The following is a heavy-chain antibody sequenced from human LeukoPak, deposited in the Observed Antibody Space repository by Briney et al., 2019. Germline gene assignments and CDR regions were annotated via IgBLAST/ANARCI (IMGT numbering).Heavy chain of an antibody. CDR2: LNHSGST. Sequence: PSETLSLACAVYGGSFSGYYWSWIRQPPRKGLEWICELNHSGSTNYNPSLKRRVTISVDTSKNTFSLKLSSVTATDAPGTYRVRGGTLPRYYYDSITNALDLWGQGTMVTVSS. CDR1: GGSFSGYY. V-gene: IGHV4-34*01. CDR3: VRGGTLPRYYYDSITNALDL. D-gene: IGHD3-22*01. J-gene: IGHJ3*01.